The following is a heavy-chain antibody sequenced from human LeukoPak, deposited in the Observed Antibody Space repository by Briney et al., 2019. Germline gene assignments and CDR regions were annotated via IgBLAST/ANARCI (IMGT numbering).Heavy chain of an antibody. Sequence: PGGSLRLSCAASGFTFSSYSMNWVRQAPGKGLEWVSSISSSSSYIYYADSVKGRFTISRDNAKNSLYLQMNSLRAEDTAVYYCAANIVVVPAARGYWGQGTLVTVSS. CDR2: ISSSSSYI. V-gene: IGHV3-21*01. J-gene: IGHJ4*02. D-gene: IGHD2-2*01. CDR1: GFTFSSYS. CDR3: AANIVVVPAARGY.